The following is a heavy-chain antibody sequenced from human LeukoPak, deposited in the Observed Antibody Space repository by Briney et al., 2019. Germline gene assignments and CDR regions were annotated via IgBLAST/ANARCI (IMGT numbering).Heavy chain of an antibody. V-gene: IGHV4-34*01. CDR3: ARVRRAGYCSSTSCSYYYYYGMDV. CDR2: INHSGST. J-gene: IGHJ6*04. CDR1: GGSLSGYY. D-gene: IGHD2-2*03. Sequence: SETLSLTCDVYGGSLSGYYWSWIRQPPGKGLEWIGEINHSGSTNYNPSLKSRVTISVDTSKNQFSLKLSSVTAADTAVYYCARVRRAGYCSSTSCSYYYYYGMDVWGKGTTVTVSS.